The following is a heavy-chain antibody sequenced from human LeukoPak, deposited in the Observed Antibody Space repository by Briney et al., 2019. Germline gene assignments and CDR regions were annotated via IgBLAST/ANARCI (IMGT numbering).Heavy chain of an antibody. CDR3: ARIYGYRSDY. D-gene: IGHD5-24*01. CDR2: ISSSSYI. Sequence: GGSLRLSCAASGFTFSSYSMNWVRQAPGKGLEWVSSISSSSYIYYADSVKGRFTISRDNSKNMLYLQMNSLRVEDTGVYYCARIYGYRSDYWGQGTLVTVSS. V-gene: IGHV3-21*01. CDR1: GFTFSSYS. J-gene: IGHJ4*02.